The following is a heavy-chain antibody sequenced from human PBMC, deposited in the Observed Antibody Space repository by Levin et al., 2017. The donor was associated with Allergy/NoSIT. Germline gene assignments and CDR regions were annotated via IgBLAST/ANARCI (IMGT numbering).Heavy chain of an antibody. CDR1: GGSISSGDYY. D-gene: IGHD2-2*01. CDR3: ARGVRGDIVVVPADYYYMDV. V-gene: IGHV4-30-4*01. CDR2: IYYSGST. J-gene: IGHJ6*03. Sequence: SETLSLTCTVSGGSISSGDYYWSWIRQPPGKGLEWIGYIYYSGSTYYNPSLKSRVTISVDTSKNQFSLKLSSVTAADTAVYYCARGVRGDIVVVPADYYYMDVWGKGTTVTVSS.